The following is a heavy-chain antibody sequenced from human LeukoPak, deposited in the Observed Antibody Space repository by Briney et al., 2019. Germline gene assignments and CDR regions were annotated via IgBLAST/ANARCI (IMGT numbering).Heavy chain of an antibody. CDR1: GFTFSSYG. V-gene: IGHV3-30*02. J-gene: IGHJ3*02. D-gene: IGHD1-26*01. CDR2: IRYDGSSK. Sequence: GGSLRLSCAASGFTFSSYGMHWVRQAPGKGLEWVAFIRYDGSSKYYTDSVKGRFTISRDNSKNTLYLQMNSLRAEDTAVYYCARGGSYLSAFDIWGQGTMVTVSS. CDR3: ARGGSYLSAFDI.